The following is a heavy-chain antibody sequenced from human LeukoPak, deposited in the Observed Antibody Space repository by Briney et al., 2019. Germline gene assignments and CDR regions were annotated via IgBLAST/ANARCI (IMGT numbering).Heavy chain of an antibody. D-gene: IGHD3-22*01. CDR3: ARANYHDSSGYPSEGYFDY. Sequence: PSQTLSLTCTVSGGSISSGGYYWSWIRQHPGKGLEWIGYIYYSGSTYYNPSLKSRVTISVDTSKNQFSLKLSSVTAADTAVYYCARANYHDSSGYPSEGYFDYWGQGTLVTVSS. J-gene: IGHJ4*02. CDR1: GGSISSGGYY. CDR2: IYYSGST. V-gene: IGHV4-31*03.